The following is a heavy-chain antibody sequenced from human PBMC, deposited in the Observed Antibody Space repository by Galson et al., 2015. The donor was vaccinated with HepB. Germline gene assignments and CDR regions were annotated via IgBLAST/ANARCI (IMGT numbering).Heavy chain of an antibody. CDR3: ARYYGDYAAFDI. CDR1: GLVFISHG. D-gene: IGHD4-17*01. V-gene: IGHV3-33*01. Sequence: SLRLSCAASGLVFISHGLHWVRQAPGKGLEWVSFIWYDGSKKYYTQSVEGRFTISRDTSKNTLYLQMNSLRAEDTAVYYCARYYGDYAAFDIWGHGTMVIVSS. J-gene: IGHJ3*02. CDR2: IWYDGSKK.